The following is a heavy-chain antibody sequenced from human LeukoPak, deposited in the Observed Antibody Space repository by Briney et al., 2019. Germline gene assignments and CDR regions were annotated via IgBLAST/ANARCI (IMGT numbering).Heavy chain of an antibody. V-gene: IGHV1-2*02. CDR1: GYTFTGYY. CDR2: INPNSGGT. J-gene: IGHJ5*02. Sequence: ASVKVSCKASGYTFTGYYMHWVRQAPGQGLEWMGWINPNSGGTNYAQKFQGRVTMTRDTSISTAYMELSRLRSDDTAVYYCARDLGIQLWLIGSVDNWFDPWGQGTLVTVSS. CDR3: ARDLGIQLWLIGSVDNWFDP. D-gene: IGHD5-18*01.